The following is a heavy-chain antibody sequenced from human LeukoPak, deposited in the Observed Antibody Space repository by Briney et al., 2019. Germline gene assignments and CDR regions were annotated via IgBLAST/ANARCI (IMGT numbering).Heavy chain of an antibody. Sequence: SETLSLTCTVSGGSISSSSYYWGWIRQPPGKGLGWIGSIYYSGSTYYNPSLKSRVTISVDTSKNQFSLKLSSVTAADTAVYYCATHTSSWYGRFGYWGQGTLVTVSS. J-gene: IGHJ4*02. CDR1: GGSISSSSYY. CDR2: IYYSGST. CDR3: ATHTSSWYGRFGY. D-gene: IGHD6-13*01. V-gene: IGHV4-39*01.